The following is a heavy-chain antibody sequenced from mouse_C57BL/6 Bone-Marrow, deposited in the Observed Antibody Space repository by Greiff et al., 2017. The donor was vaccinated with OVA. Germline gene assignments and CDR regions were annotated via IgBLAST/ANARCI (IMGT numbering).Heavy chain of an antibody. D-gene: IGHD1-1*01. Sequence: QVTLKESGPGILQSSQTLSLTCSFSGFSLSTSGMGVSWIRQPSGKGLEWLAHIYWDDDKRYNPSLKSRLTISKDTSRNQVFLKITSVDTADTATYYCARRGYYGSSFYYFDYWGQGTTLTVSS. CDR2: IYWDDDK. J-gene: IGHJ2*01. CDR3: ARRGYYGSSFYYFDY. V-gene: IGHV8-12*01. CDR1: GFSLSTSGMG.